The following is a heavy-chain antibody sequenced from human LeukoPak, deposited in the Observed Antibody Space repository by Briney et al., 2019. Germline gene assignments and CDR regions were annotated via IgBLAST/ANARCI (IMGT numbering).Heavy chain of an antibody. CDR1: GGSISSGAYY. CDR3: ASRQQPDQYWYFDL. V-gene: IGHV4-31*03. Sequence: PSETLSLTCTVSGGSISSGAYYWSWIRRHPGKGLEWFGYIYYRGNTYYNPSLRSRVTISMDTSKNHFSLNLTSVTAADTAMFFCASRQQPDQYWYFDLWGRGTLVTVSS. D-gene: IGHD6-13*01. J-gene: IGHJ2*01. CDR2: IYYRGNT.